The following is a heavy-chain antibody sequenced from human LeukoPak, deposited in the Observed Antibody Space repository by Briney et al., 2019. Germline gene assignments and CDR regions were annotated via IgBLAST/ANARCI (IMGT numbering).Heavy chain of an antibody. J-gene: IGHJ4*02. Sequence: GGSLRLSCAASGFTFSNYEMNWVRQAPGKGLEWVSYISSSGSTIYYADSVKGRFTISRDNAKNSLFLQVNSLRAEDTAVYYCARERGTVISHDLDYWGQGTLVTVSP. V-gene: IGHV3-48*03. D-gene: IGHD3-16*02. CDR2: ISSSGSTI. CDR1: GFTFSNYE. CDR3: ARERGTVISHDLDY.